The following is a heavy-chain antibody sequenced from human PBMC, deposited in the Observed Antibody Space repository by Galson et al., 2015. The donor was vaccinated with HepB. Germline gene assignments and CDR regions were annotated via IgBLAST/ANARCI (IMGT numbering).Heavy chain of an antibody. J-gene: IGHJ5*02. V-gene: IGHV3-30*03. Sequence: SLRLSCAASGFTFSSYGMHWVRQAPGKGLEWVAVISYDGSNKYYADSVKGRFTISRDNSKNTLYLQMNSLRAEDTAVYYCARDWGNNWFDPWGQGTLVTVSS. D-gene: IGHD3-16*01. CDR2: ISYDGSNK. CDR1: GFTFSSYG. CDR3: ARDWGNNWFDP.